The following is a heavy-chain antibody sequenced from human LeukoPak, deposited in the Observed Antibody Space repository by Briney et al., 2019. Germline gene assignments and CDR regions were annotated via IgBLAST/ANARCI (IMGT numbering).Heavy chain of an antibody. D-gene: IGHD3-22*01. Sequence: ASVKVSCKASGYTFTGYYMHWVRQAPGQGLEWMGRIIPNSGGTNYAQKFQGRVTMTRDTSISTAYMELSRLRSDDTAVYYCARSDYYYDSSGYYYDSSYFQHWGQGTLVTVSS. CDR2: IIPNSGGT. V-gene: IGHV1-2*06. J-gene: IGHJ1*01. CDR3: ARSDYYYDSSGYYYDSSYFQH. CDR1: GYTFTGYY.